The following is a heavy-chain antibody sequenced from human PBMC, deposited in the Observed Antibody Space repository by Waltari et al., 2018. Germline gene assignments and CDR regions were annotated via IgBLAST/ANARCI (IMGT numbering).Heavy chain of an antibody. CDR2: IKHSGST. V-gene: IGHV4-34*01. D-gene: IGHD3-10*01. J-gene: IGHJ4*02. CDR1: GGSFSGYY. Sequence: QVQLQQWGAGLLKPSETLSLTCAVYGGSFSGYYWSWIRQPPGKGLEWIGEIKHSGSTNYNPSLKSRVTISVDTSKNQFSLNLSSVTAADTAVYYCARSLRAYYYGSGAFDYWGQGTLVTVSS. CDR3: ARSLRAYYYGSGAFDY.